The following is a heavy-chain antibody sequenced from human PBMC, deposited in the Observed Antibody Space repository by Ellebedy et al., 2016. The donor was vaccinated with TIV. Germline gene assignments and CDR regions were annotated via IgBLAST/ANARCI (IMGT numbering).Heavy chain of an antibody. V-gene: IGHV3-11*05. Sequence: GESLKISCAASGFPFSDYHMSWIRQAPGRGLEWISYINTGSSYTKYADSVKGRFTISRDDSKNTLYLQMNSLRVEETAVYYCAKASNSNFFGSNGFDPWGQGALVTVSS. CDR1: GFPFSDYH. J-gene: IGHJ5*02. CDR3: AKASNSNFFGSNGFDP. D-gene: IGHD2-2*01. CDR2: INTGSSYT.